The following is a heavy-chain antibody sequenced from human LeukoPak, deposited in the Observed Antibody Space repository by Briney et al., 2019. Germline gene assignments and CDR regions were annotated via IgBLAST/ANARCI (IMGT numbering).Heavy chain of an antibody. V-gene: IGHV3-30*02. CDR3: AKGPPGYYYYMDV. CDR1: GFTFSSYG. Sequence: GGSLRLSCAASGFTFSSYGMHWVRQAPGKGLEWVAFIRYDGSNKYYADSVKGRFTISRDNSKNTPYLQMNSLRAEDTAVYYCAKGPPGYYYYMDVWGKGTTVTISS. CDR2: IRYDGSNK. J-gene: IGHJ6*03.